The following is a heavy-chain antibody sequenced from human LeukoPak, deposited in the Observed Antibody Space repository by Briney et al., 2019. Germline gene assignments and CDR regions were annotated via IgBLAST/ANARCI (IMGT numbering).Heavy chain of an antibody. CDR1: GGSFSGYY. D-gene: IGHD3-16*01. CDR3: ARGFGYRSPIDY. CDR2: INHSGST. J-gene: IGHJ4*02. V-gene: IGHV4-34*01. Sequence: PSETLSLTCAVYGGSFSGYYWSWIRQPPGKGLEWIGEINHSGSTNYNPSLKSRVTISVDTSKNQFSLKLSSVTAADTAVYYCARGFGYRSPIDYWGLGTLVTVSS.